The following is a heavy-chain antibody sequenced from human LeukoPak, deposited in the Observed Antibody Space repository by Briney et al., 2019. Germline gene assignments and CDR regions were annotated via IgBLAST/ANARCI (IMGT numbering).Heavy chain of an antibody. CDR1: GYTFTSYD. D-gene: IGHD6-19*01. J-gene: IGHJ5*02. CDR3: ARYSSGWYVSWFDP. Sequence: ASVKVSCKASGYTFTSYDTNWVRQATGQGLEWMGWMNPNSGNTGYAQKFQGRVTMTRNTSISTAYMELSSLRSEDTAVYYCARYSSGWYVSWFDPWGQGTLVAVSS. V-gene: IGHV1-8*01. CDR2: MNPNSGNT.